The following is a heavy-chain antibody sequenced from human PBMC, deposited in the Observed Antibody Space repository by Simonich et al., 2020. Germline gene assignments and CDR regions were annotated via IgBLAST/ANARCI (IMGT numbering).Heavy chain of an antibody. D-gene: IGHD3-10*01. CDR3: ARDREVYGSGSYYNY. CDR2: IRQDGSEK. J-gene: IGHJ4*02. Sequence: EVQLVESGGGLVQPGGSLRLSCAASGFTFSSYWMSWVRQAPGKGLEWWTKIRQDGSEKYYGDSVKGRFTISRDNAKNSLYLQMNSLRAEDTAVYYCARDREVYGSGSYYNYWGQGTLVTVSS. CDR1: GFTFSSYW. V-gene: IGHV3-7*01.